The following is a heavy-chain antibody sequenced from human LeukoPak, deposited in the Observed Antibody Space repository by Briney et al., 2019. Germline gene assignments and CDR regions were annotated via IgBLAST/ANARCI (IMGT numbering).Heavy chain of an antibody. Sequence: GASVKVSCKASGYTFTGYYMHWVRQAPGQGLEWMGWINPNSGGTNYAQKFQGRVTMTTDTSTSTAYMELRSLRSDDTAVYYCARDQVRGVNYFDYWGQGTLVTVSS. J-gene: IGHJ4*02. CDR1: GYTFTGYY. D-gene: IGHD3-10*01. V-gene: IGHV1-2*02. CDR2: INPNSGGT. CDR3: ARDQVRGVNYFDY.